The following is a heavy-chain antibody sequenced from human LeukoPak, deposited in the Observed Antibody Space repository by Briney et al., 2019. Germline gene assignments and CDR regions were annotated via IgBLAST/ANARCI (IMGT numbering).Heavy chain of an antibody. CDR1: GGTFSSYA. V-gene: IGHV1-69*13. CDR3: ARESGDYPNGFDP. D-gene: IGHD4-17*01. CDR2: IIPIFGTA. J-gene: IGHJ5*02. Sequence: GASVTVSCKASGGTFSSYAISWVRQAPGQGLEWMGGIIPIFGTANYAQKFQGRVTITADESTSTAYMELCSLRSEDTAVYYCARESGDYPNGFDPWGEGTLLTVSS.